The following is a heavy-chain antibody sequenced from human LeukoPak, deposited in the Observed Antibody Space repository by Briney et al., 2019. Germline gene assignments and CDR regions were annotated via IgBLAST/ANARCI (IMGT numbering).Heavy chain of an antibody. Sequence: SETLSLTCSVSDDSITMYYWTWIRQPPGKGLEWIGYVDHTGSTNFNPSLNGRVSISRDTTKNLFFLRLRSVTAADTAVYFCARGRVSSSTWYSTYYYYFYMDVWGKGTTVTVSS. CDR3: ARGRVSSSTWYSTYYYYFYMDV. CDR2: VDHTGST. J-gene: IGHJ6*03. D-gene: IGHD1-1*01. V-gene: IGHV4-59*01. CDR1: DDSITMYY.